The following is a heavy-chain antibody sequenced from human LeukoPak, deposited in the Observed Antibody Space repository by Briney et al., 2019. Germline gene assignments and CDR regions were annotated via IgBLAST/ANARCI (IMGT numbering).Heavy chain of an antibody. J-gene: IGHJ6*03. V-gene: IGHV4-59*01. D-gene: IGHD5-18*01. CDR3: ARVPEGYSLWYMDV. CDR1: GGSISSYY. Sequence: PSETLSLTCTVSGGSISSYYWSWIRQPPGKGLEWIGYIYYSGSTNYNSSLKSRVTISVDTSKNQFSLKLSSVTAADTAVYYCARVPEGYSLWYMDVWGKGTTVTVSS. CDR2: IYYSGST.